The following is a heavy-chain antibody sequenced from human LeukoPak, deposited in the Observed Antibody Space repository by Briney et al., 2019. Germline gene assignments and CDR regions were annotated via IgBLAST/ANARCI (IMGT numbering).Heavy chain of an antibody. D-gene: IGHD6-6*01. CDR3: ARDRKQLVHQGHYFDY. Sequence: TLSLTCTASGGSISSGGYYWSWIRQHPGKGLEWIGYIYYSGSTYYNPSLKSRVTISVDTSKNQFSLKLSSVTAADTAVYYCARDRKQLVHQGHYFDYWGQGTLVTVSS. J-gene: IGHJ4*02. V-gene: IGHV4-31*03. CDR1: GGSISSGGYY. CDR2: IYYSGST.